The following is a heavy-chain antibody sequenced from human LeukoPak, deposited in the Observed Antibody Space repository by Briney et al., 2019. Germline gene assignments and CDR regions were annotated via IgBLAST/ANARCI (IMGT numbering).Heavy chain of an antibody. D-gene: IGHD6-19*01. CDR1: GGSISSGSCY. CDR2: IYTSGST. V-gene: IGHV4-61*02. J-gene: IGHJ4*02. CDR3: ARGTRGWPNRLDY. Sequence: SETLSLTCTVSGGSISSGSCYWSWIRQPAGKGLEWIGRIYTSGSTNYNPSLKSRVTISVDTSKYQFSLKLSSVTAADTAVYYCARGTRGWPNRLDYWGQGTLVTVSS.